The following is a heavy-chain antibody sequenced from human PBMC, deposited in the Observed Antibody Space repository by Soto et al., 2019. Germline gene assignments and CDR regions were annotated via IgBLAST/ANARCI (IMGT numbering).Heavy chain of an antibody. V-gene: IGHV3-74*01. J-gene: IGHJ4*02. CDR2: INSDGSRT. D-gene: IGHD3-22*01. Sequence: EVQLVESGGGIVQPGGSLRLSCAASGFTFSSYWMHWVRQAPGKGLVWVSRINSDGSRTSYADSAKGRFTISRDNAKNTVDLKMTRLRAEGTAVYYCARGDGDYYDGNGYLGRHWGQGTLVTVSS. CDR3: ARGDGDYYDGNGYLGRH. CDR1: GFTFSSYW.